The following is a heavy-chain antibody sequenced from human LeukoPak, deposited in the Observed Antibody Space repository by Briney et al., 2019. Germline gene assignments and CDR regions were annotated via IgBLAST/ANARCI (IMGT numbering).Heavy chain of an antibody. D-gene: IGHD5-12*01. CDR1: GGSISSSSYY. J-gene: IGHJ4*02. CDR3: ARTLYSGYDWDY. CDR2: IYYSGST. V-gene: IGHV4-39*07. Sequence: SETLSLTCTVSGGSISSSSYYWGWIRQPPGKGLEWIGSIYYSGSTYYNPSLKSRVTISVDTSKNQFSLKLSSVTAADTAVYYCARTLYSGYDWDYWGQGTLVTVSS.